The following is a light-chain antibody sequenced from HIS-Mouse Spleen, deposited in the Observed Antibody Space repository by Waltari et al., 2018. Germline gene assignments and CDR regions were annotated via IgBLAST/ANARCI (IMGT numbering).Light chain of an antibody. CDR1: ALPKKY. CDR3: YSTDSSGNHRV. CDR2: EDS. V-gene: IGLV3-10*01. Sequence: SYELTQPPSAPVSPGQTARITCSGDALPKKYAYWYQQKSGQAPVLVIYEDSKRPSRIPERFSGSSSGTMATLTISGAQVEDEADYYCYSTDSSGNHRVFGGGTKLTVL. J-gene: IGLJ2*01.